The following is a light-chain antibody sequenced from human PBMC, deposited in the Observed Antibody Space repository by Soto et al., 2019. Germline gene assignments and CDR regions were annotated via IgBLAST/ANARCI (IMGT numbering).Light chain of an antibody. Sequence: DIQLTQSPSFLSASVGDRVTITCRASQGISSYLAWYQQKPGKAPKLLIYDASTLLSGVPSRFSGSGSGTEFTLTISSLQPEDFATYYCQQEYTFGRGTKLEIK. V-gene: IGKV1-9*01. CDR3: QQEYT. CDR1: QGISSY. J-gene: IGKJ2*01. CDR2: DAS.